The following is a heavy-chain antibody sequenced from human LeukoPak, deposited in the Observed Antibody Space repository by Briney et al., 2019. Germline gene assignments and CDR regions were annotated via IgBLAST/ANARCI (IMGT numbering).Heavy chain of an antibody. CDR3: ARTPQGDNYFDY. D-gene: IGHD3-9*01. Sequence: IPSETLSLTCTVSGGSINNYYWTWIRQPAGKGLEWIGRIYSSGKTNYNPSLKSRVTMSVDTSNNQLSLMMTSVTAADTAVFYCARTPQGDNYFDYWGQGHLVTVSS. CDR2: IYSSGKT. CDR1: GGSINNYY. J-gene: IGHJ4*02. V-gene: IGHV4-4*07.